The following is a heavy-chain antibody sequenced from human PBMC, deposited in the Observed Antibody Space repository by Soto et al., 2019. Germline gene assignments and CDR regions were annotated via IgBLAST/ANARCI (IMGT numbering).Heavy chain of an antibody. Sequence: SGTTLPNPPQTLTLTCIFSGFSLRTSGVVVGWIRHPPGKAMEWLGFIYWNDDKRYSPSLKSRLTITKDTSKNQVVLTMTNMENVDTATADCAHSGSSVSYGWFDPWGQGTLVNVSS. D-gene: IGHD6-13*01. CDR2: IYWNDDK. J-gene: IGHJ5*02. V-gene: IGHV2-5*01. CDR3: AHSGSSVSYGWFDP. CDR1: GFSLRTSGVV.